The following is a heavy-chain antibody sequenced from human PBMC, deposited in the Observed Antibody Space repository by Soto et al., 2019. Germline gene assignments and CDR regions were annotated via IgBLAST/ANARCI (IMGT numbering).Heavy chain of an antibody. D-gene: IGHD2-2*02. CDR3: ARATHYCSSTSCYKADAFDI. CDR2: MNPNTGNT. J-gene: IGHJ3*02. CDR1: EDTFTHYD. V-gene: IGHV1-8*01. Sequence: ASVKVSCKASEDTFTHYDINWVRQATGQGLEWMGWMNPNTGNTGYAQKFQGRVTMTRNTSISTAYMELSSLRSEDTAVYYCARATHYCSSTSCYKADAFDIWGQGTMVTVSS.